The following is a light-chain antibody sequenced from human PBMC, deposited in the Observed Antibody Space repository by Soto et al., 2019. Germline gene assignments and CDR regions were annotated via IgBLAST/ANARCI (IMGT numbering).Light chain of an antibody. Sequence: EIVMTQSPATLSVSPGERATLSCRASQSVTTNLAWYQQKPGQAPRLLIYATSTRATSIPARFSGSESGTEFTFTISSLQSEDFAVYYSQQYNSLPYSFGQATKLEIK. CDR1: QSVTTN. V-gene: IGKV3-15*01. CDR2: ATS. CDR3: QQYNSLPYS. J-gene: IGKJ2*01.